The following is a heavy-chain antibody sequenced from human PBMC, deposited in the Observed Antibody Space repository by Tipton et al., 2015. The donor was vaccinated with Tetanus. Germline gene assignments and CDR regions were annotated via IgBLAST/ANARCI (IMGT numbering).Heavy chain of an antibody. CDR3: ARDRGVRGGYYYYHGMDV. V-gene: IGHV4-30-4*01. J-gene: IGHJ6*02. D-gene: IGHD3-10*01. CDR1: GDSLSNGDYY. CDR2: ISNSGST. Sequence: LRLSCTVSGDSLSNGDYYWSWIRQPPGKGLESIGYISNSGSTYYNPSLKSRVTISVDTSQKQISLKVNSVTAADTAVYYCARDRGVRGGYYYYHGMDVWGQGTTVTVSS.